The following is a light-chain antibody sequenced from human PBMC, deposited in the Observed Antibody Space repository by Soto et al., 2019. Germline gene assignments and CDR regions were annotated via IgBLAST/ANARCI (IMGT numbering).Light chain of an antibody. CDR1: QSVCSN. V-gene: IGKV3-15*01. J-gene: IGKJ1*01. CDR2: GAS. CDR3: QQYNNWPQWT. Sequence: EIVMTQSPATLSVSPGERATLSCRASQSVCSNLAWYQRKPGQAPRLLIYGASTRATGIPARYSGNGSVTEFTLSISGLQSEDFAVYYCQQYNNWPQWTFGQGTKMEIK.